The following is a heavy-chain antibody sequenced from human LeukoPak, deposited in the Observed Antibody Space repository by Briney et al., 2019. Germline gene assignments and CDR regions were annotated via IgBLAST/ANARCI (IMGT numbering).Heavy chain of an antibody. J-gene: IGHJ4*02. V-gene: IGHV3-7*01. CDR2: IKEDGSEK. CDR3: ARLHSLDY. Sequence: GGSLRLSCAVSGFTFSTFWMSWVRQAPGKGLEWVANIKEDGSEKHYVDSVRGRFTISRDNAKNSLDLQVNSLRADDTAIYYCARLHSLDYWGQGTLVTVSS. CDR1: GFTFSTFW. D-gene: IGHD1-26*01.